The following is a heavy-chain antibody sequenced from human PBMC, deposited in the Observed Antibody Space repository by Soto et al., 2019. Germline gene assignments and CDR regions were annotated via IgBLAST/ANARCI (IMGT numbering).Heavy chain of an antibody. J-gene: IGHJ6*02. V-gene: IGHV1-8*01. CDR1: GYTFTSYD. CDR3: ARAGKLVTGYYYCGMDV. D-gene: IGHD6-6*01. CDR2: MNPNSGNT. Sequence: QVQLVQSGAEVTKPGASVKVSCKASGYTFTSYDINWVRQATGQGLEWMGWMNPNSGNTGYAQKLQGRGTMTRNTAISTDYMELSSLRPEDTAVYYCARAGKLVTGYYYCGMDVWGQGTTVTVSS.